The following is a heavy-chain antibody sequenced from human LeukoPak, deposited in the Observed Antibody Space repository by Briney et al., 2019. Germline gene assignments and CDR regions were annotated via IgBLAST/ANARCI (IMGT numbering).Heavy chain of an antibody. D-gene: IGHD6-19*01. CDR1: GYSFTSYW. J-gene: IGHJ3*02. CDR2: ICPGDSDT. Sequence: GESLKISCKGSGYSFTSYWIGWVRQMPGKGLEWMGIICPGDSDTRYSPSFQGQVTISADKSISTAYLQWSSLKASDTAMYYCARVLSGWVDAFDIWGQGTMVTVSS. CDR3: ARVLSGWVDAFDI. V-gene: IGHV5-51*01.